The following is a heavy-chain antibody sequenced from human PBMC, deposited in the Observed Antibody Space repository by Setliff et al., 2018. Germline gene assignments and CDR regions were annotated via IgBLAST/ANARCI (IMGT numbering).Heavy chain of an antibody. Sequence: PGGSLRLSCAASGFTFSNYAMSWVRQAPGKGLEWVSAISASGDTTYYADSVKGRFTISRDNAKNTLYLQMNSLRAEDTAVYYCARAHSSTLSVHDYWGQGTLVTVSS. CDR1: GFTFSNYA. CDR2: ISASGDTT. CDR3: ARAHSSTLSVHDY. V-gene: IGHV3-23*01. D-gene: IGHD2-2*01. J-gene: IGHJ4*02.